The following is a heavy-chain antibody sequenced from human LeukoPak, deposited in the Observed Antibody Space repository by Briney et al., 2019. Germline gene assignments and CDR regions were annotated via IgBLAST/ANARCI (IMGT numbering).Heavy chain of an antibody. CDR3: ARDLLTGDNDY. CDR1: GFTFSSYA. V-gene: IGHV3-23*01. CDR2: INSNGAGT. Sequence: PGGSLRLSCAASGFTFSSYAMGWVRQAPGKGLEWVSTINSNGAGTYYADSVKGRFTISRDNSKNTLYLQMNSLRAEDTAVYYCARDLLTGDNDYWGQGTLVTVSS. J-gene: IGHJ4*02. D-gene: IGHD7-27*01.